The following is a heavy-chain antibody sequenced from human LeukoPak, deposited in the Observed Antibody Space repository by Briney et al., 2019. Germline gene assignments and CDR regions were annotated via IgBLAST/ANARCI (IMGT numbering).Heavy chain of an antibody. D-gene: IGHD5-18*01. J-gene: IGHJ3*02. CDR2: INHSGST. Sequence: SETLSLTCAVYGGSFSGYYWSWIRQPPGKGLEWIGEINHSGSTNYNPSLKSRVTISVDTSKNQFSLKLSSVTAADTAVYYCARGDGYSYGPDAFDIWGQGTMVTVSS. V-gene: IGHV4-34*01. CDR3: ARGDGYSYGPDAFDI. CDR1: GGSFSGYY.